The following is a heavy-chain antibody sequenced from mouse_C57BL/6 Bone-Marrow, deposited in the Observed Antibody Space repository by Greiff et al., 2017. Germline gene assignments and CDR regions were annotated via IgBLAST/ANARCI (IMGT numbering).Heavy chain of an antibody. J-gene: IGHJ4*01. CDR1: GYTFTNYW. Sequence: VQLQQPGAELVKPGASVKLSCKASGYTFTNYWMHWVKQRPGQGLEWIGMMHPNGGSPDYNEKFKSEATLSVEQSSRTAYMELSSLTSEDSAVYYCARSYDYDDYTMDYWGQGTSVTVSS. V-gene: IGHV1-64*01. D-gene: IGHD2-4*01. CDR3: ARSYDYDDYTMDY. CDR2: MHPNGGSP.